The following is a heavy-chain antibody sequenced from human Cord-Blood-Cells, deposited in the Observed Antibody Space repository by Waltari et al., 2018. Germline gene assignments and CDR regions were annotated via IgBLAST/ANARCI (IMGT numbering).Heavy chain of an antibody. CDR1: GFTFSSYA. J-gene: IGHJ1*01. CDR2: ISGSGCST. Sequence: EVQLLESGGGLVQPGGSLRLSCAASGFTFSSYAMSWVRQAPGKGMEWVSAISGSGCSTYYSDSVKGRFTISRDNSKNTLYLQMNSLRAEDTAVYYCAKTYSSSWYMDWGQGTLVTVSS. D-gene: IGHD6-13*01. CDR3: AKTYSSSWYMD. V-gene: IGHV3-23*01.